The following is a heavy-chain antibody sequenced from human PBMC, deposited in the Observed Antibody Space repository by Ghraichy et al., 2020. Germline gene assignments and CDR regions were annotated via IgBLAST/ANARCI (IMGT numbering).Heavy chain of an antibody. CDR1: GGSFSGYY. CDR2: INHSGST. V-gene: IGHV4-34*01. CDR3: ARGRVAARPPGNY. Sequence: SETLSLTCAVYGGSFSGYYWSWIRQPPGKGLEWIGEINHSGSTNYNPSLKSRVTISVDTSKNQFSLKLSSVTAADTAVYYCARGRVAARPPGNYWGQGTLVTVSS. D-gene: IGHD6-6*01. J-gene: IGHJ4*02.